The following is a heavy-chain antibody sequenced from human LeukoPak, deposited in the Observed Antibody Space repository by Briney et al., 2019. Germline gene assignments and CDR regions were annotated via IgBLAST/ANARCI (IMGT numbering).Heavy chain of an antibody. Sequence: ASVKVSCMASGYTFTSYNMHWVRQPPGQGLEWMGTINPSGGSASYAQKFQGRVTMTRDTSTSTVYMELSSLRFEDTAVYYCARTGYSYDYYYWGQGTLVTVSS. D-gene: IGHD5-18*01. V-gene: IGHV1-46*01. J-gene: IGHJ4*02. CDR2: INPSGGSA. CDR3: ARTGYSYDYYY. CDR1: GYTFTSYN.